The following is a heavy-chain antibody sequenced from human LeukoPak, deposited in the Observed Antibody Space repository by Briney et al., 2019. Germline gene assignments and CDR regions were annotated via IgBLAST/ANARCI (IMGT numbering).Heavy chain of an antibody. CDR3: GRLNLPAVSGAFDY. V-gene: IGHV4-4*07. Sequence: SETLSLTCTVSGGSISTYYWSWIRQPAGKGLEWIGRIHSSGTTHYNPSLRSRVTLSIDTSKNQLSLKLSSVTAADTAVYYCGRLNLPAVSGAFDYWGQGTLVTVSS. J-gene: IGHJ4*02. CDR1: GGSISTYY. CDR2: IHSSGTT. D-gene: IGHD2-2*01.